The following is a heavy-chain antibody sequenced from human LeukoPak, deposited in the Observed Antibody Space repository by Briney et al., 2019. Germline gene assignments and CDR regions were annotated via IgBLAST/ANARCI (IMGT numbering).Heavy chain of an antibody. D-gene: IGHD3-10*01. Sequence: ASVKVSCKASGYTFTIYYMHWVRQAPGQGLEWMGIMNPSGGSTSYAQKFQGRVTMTRDTSISTAYMELGRLRSDDTAVYYCARVPIYRGSGSPFDYWGQGTLVTVSS. CDR1: GYTFTIYY. CDR3: ARVPIYRGSGSPFDY. CDR2: MNPSGGST. V-gene: IGHV1-46*01. J-gene: IGHJ4*02.